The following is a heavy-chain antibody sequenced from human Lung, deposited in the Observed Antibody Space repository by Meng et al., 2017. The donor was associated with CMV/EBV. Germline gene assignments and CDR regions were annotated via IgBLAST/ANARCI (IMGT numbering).Heavy chain of an antibody. D-gene: IGHD6-19*01. CDR2: ISCYNGDT. CDR3: ARDPSNTSGRYAYFDY. V-gene: IGHV1-18*01. Sequence: QHQLVHSGAELKKPGASVRVSCKASGYTFTHHGISWIRQAPGQGLEWMGWISCYNGDTNYAQKLQGRVTMTTDTSTNTAYMDLRSLRSDDTAVYYCARDPSNTSGRYAYFDYWGQGTPVTVSS. J-gene: IGHJ4*02. CDR1: GYTFTHHG.